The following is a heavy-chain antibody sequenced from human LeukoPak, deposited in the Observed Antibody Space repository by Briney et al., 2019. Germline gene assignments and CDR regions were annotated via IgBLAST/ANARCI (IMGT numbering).Heavy chain of an antibody. CDR1: GYTFTSYG. Sequence: GASVKVSCKASGYTFTSYGISWVRQAPGQGLEWMGWISAYSGNTNYAQKLQGRVTMTTDTSTSTAYMELRSLRSDDTAVYYCARAPWDYDSSGYYYIDYWGQGTLVTVSS. CDR2: ISAYSGNT. CDR3: ARAPWDYDSSGYYYIDY. J-gene: IGHJ4*02. D-gene: IGHD3-22*01. V-gene: IGHV1-18*01.